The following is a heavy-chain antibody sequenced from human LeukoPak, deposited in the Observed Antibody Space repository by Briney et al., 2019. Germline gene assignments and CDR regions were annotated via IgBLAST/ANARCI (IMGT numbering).Heavy chain of an antibody. Sequence: PSETLSLTCTVSGGSISSGSYYWSWIRQPAGKGLEWIGRIYTSGSTNYNPSLKSRVTISVDTSKNQFSLKLSSVTAADTAVYYCVRETGDAGFYYFDYWGQGTLVTVSS. CDR1: GGSISSGSYY. J-gene: IGHJ4*02. V-gene: IGHV4-61*02. CDR2: IYTSGST. CDR3: VRETGDAGFYYFDY. D-gene: IGHD3-10*01.